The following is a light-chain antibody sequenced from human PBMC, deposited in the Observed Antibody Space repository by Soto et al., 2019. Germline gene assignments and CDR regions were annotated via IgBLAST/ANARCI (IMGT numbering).Light chain of an antibody. CDR3: QQYGSSPRT. V-gene: IGKV3-20*01. J-gene: IGKJ1*01. Sequence: EIVLTQSPGTLSLTPGERATLSCRASQSVSSSYLAWYQHKPGQAPRLLIYGASSRATGIPDRFSGSGSGTDFTLTISRLEPEDCAVYYCQQYGSSPRTVGQGTKVEIK. CDR2: GAS. CDR1: QSVSSSY.